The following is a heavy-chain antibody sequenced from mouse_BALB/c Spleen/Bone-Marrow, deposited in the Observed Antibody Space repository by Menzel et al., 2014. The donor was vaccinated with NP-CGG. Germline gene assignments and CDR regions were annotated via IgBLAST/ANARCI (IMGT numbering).Heavy chain of an antibody. V-gene: IGHV4-1*02. D-gene: IGHD2-3*01. J-gene: IGHJ3*01. CDR3: SRLGYYGGFAY. CDR2: INPDSSTI. Sequence: EVKLVESGGGLVHPGGSLKLSCAASGFDFSRYWMGWVRQAPGKGLEWIGEINPDSSTINYTPSLKDKFIIPRDNAKNTLYLQMSKVRSEDTALYYCSRLGYYGGFAYWGQGTLVTASA. CDR1: GFDFSRYW.